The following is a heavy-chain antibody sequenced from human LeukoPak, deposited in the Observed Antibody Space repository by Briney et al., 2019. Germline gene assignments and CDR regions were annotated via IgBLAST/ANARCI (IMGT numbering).Heavy chain of an antibody. D-gene: IGHD4-23*01. V-gene: IGHV1-2*04. Sequence: GSSVKVPCKASGYTFTGYYMHWVRPAPGQGLAWMGWINPNSGDTNYAKKFQGWVNMTRETSINTAYMELSRLGFDDTAMYYCARELNDYGGKGGWFDPWGQGTLVTVSS. J-gene: IGHJ5*02. CDR2: INPNSGDT. CDR1: GYTFTGYY. CDR3: ARELNDYGGKGGWFDP.